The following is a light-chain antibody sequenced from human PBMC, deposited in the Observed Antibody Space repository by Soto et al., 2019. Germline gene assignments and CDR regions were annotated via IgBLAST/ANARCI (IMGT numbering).Light chain of an antibody. CDR2: AAS. Sequence: AIRMTQSPSSFSASTGDRVTITCRASQGISSYLAWYQQKPGKAPKLLIYAASTLQSGVPSRFSGSGSGTDFTLTISCLQSEDFATSDCQHYYSYPYTFGQGTKLEIK. J-gene: IGKJ2*01. CDR1: QGISSY. V-gene: IGKV1-8*01. CDR3: QHYYSYPYT.